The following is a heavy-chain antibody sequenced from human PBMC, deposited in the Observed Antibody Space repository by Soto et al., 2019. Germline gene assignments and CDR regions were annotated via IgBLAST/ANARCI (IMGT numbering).Heavy chain of an antibody. CDR2: MSSDGSKI. CDR3: AKDDGVGGSLGVFEY. Sequence: QVQLVESGGGAVQPGESLRLSCVASGFDFTYYAMHWVRQAPGKGLESVAVMSSDGSKIHHTDSVKGRFTISRDNSKNTLYLQMNSLRKEDTAVYFCAKDDGVGGSLGVFEYWGQGTLVSVSS. V-gene: IGHV3-30*18. D-gene: IGHD3-10*01. J-gene: IGHJ4*02. CDR1: GFDFTYYA.